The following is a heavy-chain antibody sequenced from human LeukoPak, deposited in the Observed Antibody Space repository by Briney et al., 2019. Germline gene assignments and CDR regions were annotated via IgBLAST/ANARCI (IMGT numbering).Heavy chain of an antibody. CDR1: GFTFSSYA. V-gene: IGHV3-30-3*01. J-gene: IGHJ6*02. CDR2: ISYDGSNK. Sequence: PGGSLRLSCAASGFTFSSYAMHWVRQAPGKGLEWVAVISYDGSNKYYADSVKGRFTISRDNSKNTLYLQMNSLRAEDTAVYYCARDTQYGLDVWGQGTTVTVSS. CDR3: ARDTQYGLDV.